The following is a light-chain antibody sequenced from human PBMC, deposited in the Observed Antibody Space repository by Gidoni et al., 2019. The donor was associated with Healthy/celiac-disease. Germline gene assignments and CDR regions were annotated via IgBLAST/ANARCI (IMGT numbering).Light chain of an antibody. CDR1: QSVSSN. CDR2: GAS. CDR3: QQYNNWPPYT. J-gene: IGKJ2*01. Sequence: MSHCTATLTVTPGERATLSCRASQSVSSNLAWYQQKPGQAPRLLIYGASTRAPGIPARFSGSGSGKEFTLTSSSLQSEDVAVYYCQQYNNWPPYTFGQGTKLEIK. V-gene: IGKV3-15*01.